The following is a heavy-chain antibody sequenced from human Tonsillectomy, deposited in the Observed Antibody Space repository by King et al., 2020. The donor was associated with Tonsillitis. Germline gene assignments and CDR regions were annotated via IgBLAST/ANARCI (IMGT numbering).Heavy chain of an antibody. CDR3: ARRSEQLADDAFDI. J-gene: IGHJ3*02. Sequence: QLQESGPGLVKPSETLSLTCTVSGGSFSSSSYYWGWIRQPPGKGLEWIGSIYYSGSTYYNPSLKSRVTISVDTSKNQFSLKLSSVTAADTAVYYCARRSEQLADDAFDIWGQGTMVTVSS. V-gene: IGHV4-39*07. D-gene: IGHD6-13*01. CDR2: IYYSGST. CDR1: GGSFSSSSYY.